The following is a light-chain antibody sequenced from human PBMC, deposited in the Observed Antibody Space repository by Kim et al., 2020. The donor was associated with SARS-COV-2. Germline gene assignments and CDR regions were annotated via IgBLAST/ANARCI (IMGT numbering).Light chain of an antibody. CDR1: QSVRSSD. CDR2: GAS. J-gene: IGKJ1*01. V-gene: IGKV3-20*01. CDR3: QQYGSSPVT. Sequence: APGGRATLSRRARQSVRSSDLAWDQQRPGHAPRRLFYGASSTATRIPERFSGAGCVRDFSLSISRLWPVDFSVYFCQQYGSSPVTLGQGTKVDI.